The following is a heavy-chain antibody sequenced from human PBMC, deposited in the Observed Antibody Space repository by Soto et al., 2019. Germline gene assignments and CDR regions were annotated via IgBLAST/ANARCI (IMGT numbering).Heavy chain of an antibody. Sequence: PSETLSLICAVSGDSISSSVWWTWVRQPPGKGLEWIGYTSYSGSAYYSPSLKSRLTISVDTSKNQFSLKLNSVTAADTAVYYCVGRLATIYSYFDSWGQGTQVTVSS. CDR3: VGRLATIYSYFDS. CDR2: TSYSGSA. J-gene: IGHJ4*02. V-gene: IGHV4-4*02. D-gene: IGHD3-3*01. CDR1: GDSISSSVW.